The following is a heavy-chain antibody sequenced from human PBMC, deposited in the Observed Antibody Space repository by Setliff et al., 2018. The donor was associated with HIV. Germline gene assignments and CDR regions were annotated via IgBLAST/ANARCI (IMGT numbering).Heavy chain of an antibody. Sequence: LRLSCAASGFTVSGNLMAWVRLAPGQGLEWVSGVHREGDTHYADSVRGRCTVSRDSAKNTVYLQMTSLRPEDTAVYYWAGRRADAASFDYWGQGTLVTVSS. CDR1: GFTVSGNL. J-gene: IGHJ4*02. V-gene: IGHV3-53*05. D-gene: IGHD6-13*01. CDR3: AGRRADAASFDY. CDR2: VHREGDT.